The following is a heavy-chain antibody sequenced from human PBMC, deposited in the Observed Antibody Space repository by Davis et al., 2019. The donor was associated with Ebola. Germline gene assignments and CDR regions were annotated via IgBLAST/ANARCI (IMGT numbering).Heavy chain of an antibody. CDR3: ARGFFGDWYFDL. D-gene: IGHD2-15*01. J-gene: IGHJ2*01. CDR2: IIPIFGTA. CDR1: AGTFISYA. V-gene: IGHV1-69*06. Sequence: AASVKISCKASAGTFISYAISWLRQAPGQGLEWMGGIIPIFGTANYAQKFQGRVTITADKSTSTAYMELSSLRSEDTAVYYCARGFFGDWYFDLWGRGTLVTVSS.